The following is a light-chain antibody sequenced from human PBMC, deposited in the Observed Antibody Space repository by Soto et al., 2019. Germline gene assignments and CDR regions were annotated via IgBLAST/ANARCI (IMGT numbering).Light chain of an antibody. CDR3: NAFTTPSTYV. V-gene: IGLV2-14*01. J-gene: IGLJ1*01. CDR2: EVS. Sequence: QSVLTQPASVSGSPGQSITISCTGTSSDVAAYNRVSWYQQYPGQAPKVIIYEVSNRPSGVSYRFSGSKSGNTASLTISGHQADAKAHYYCNAFTTPSTYVFGTGTKLTVL. CDR1: SSDVAAYNR.